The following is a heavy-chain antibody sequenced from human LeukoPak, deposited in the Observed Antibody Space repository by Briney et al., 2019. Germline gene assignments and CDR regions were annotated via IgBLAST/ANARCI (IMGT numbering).Heavy chain of an antibody. V-gene: IGHV3-23*01. D-gene: IGHD3-10*01. Sequence: GGSLRLSCAASGFTFSNHAMSWVRQAPGRGLEWVSTVTGDGDSTYYADSVKGRFTISRDNSKNTLYLQMNSLRAEDTAVYYCARDSIPLVRGVIKALFDYWGQGTLVTVSS. CDR2: VTGDGDST. CDR1: GFTFSNHA. CDR3: ARDSIPLVRGVIKALFDY. J-gene: IGHJ4*02.